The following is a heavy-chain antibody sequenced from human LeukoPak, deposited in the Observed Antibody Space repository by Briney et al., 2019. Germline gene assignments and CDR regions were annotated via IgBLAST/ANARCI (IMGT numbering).Heavy chain of an antibody. CDR2: IKEDGTET. V-gene: IGHV3-7*03. D-gene: IGHD5-24*01. Sequence: PGGSLRLSCAASGFMFSSNRMGWVRLAPGEGLEWVANIKEDGTETYYVDSVKGRFTISRDNAKNSLYLQMNSLGVEDTAVYYCAKEGRSLQTYWGQGTLVTVSS. CDR3: AKEGRSLQTY. CDR1: GFMFSSNR. J-gene: IGHJ4*02.